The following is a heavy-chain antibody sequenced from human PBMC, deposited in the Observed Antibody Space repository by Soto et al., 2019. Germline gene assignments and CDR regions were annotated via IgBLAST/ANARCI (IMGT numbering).Heavy chain of an antibody. CDR1: GFTFSSYA. CDR2: IGGSGDST. J-gene: IGHJ4*02. D-gene: IGHD1-26*01. Sequence: EVQLLESGGGLVQPGGSLRLSCAASGFTFSSYAMRWVRQAPGKGLEWVSAIGGSGDSTYYADSVKGRFTTSRDNSKNTLYLQMNSLRAEDTAVYYCARRGSGSHYDYWGQGTLVTVSS. CDR3: ARRGSGSHYDY. V-gene: IGHV3-23*01.